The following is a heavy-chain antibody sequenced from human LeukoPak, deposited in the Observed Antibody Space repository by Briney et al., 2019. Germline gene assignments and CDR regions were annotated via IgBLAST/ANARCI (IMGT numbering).Heavy chain of an antibody. Sequence: ASVKVSCKASGYTFTTYGFSWVRQAPGQGLEWMGWISAYNGNTEYAQKFQGRVTMTTDTSTSTAYMELRSLRSDDTAVYYCARFRIATTATEDFDYWGQGTLVTLSS. CDR3: ARFRIATTATEDFDY. V-gene: IGHV1-18*01. CDR2: ISAYNGNT. D-gene: IGHD6-13*01. CDR1: GYTFTTYG. J-gene: IGHJ4*02.